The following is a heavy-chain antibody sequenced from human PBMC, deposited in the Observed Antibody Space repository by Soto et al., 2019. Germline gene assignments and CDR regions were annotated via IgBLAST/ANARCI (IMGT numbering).Heavy chain of an antibody. CDR3: ARAATAIHYYYGMDV. CDR1: GGSFSGYY. Sequence: SETLSLTCAVYGGSFSGYYWSWIRQPPGKGLEWIGEINHSGSTNYNPSLKSRVTISVDTSKNQFSLKLSSVTAADTAVYYCARAATAIHYYYGMDVWGQGPTVTVSS. D-gene: IGHD2-21*02. V-gene: IGHV4-34*01. CDR2: INHSGST. J-gene: IGHJ6*02.